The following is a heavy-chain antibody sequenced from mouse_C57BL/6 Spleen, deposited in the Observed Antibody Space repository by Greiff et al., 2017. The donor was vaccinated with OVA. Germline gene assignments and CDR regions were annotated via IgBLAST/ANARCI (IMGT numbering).Heavy chain of an antibody. J-gene: IGHJ4*01. D-gene: IGHD2-4*01. CDR3: ARAYDYSYYAMDY. V-gene: IGHV5-4*01. CDR2: ISDGGSYT. Sequence: EVQLVESGGGLVKPGGSLKLSCAASGFTFSSYAMSWVRQTPEKRLEWVATISDGGSYTYYPDNVKGRFTISRDNAKNNLYLQMSHLKSEDTAMYYCARAYDYSYYAMDYWGQGTSVTVSS. CDR1: GFTFSSYA.